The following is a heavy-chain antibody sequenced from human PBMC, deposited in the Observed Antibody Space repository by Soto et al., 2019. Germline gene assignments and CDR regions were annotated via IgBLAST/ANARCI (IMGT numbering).Heavy chain of an antibody. J-gene: IGHJ6*02. D-gene: IGHD6-19*01. V-gene: IGHV1-69*12. CDR3: ARPRIAVAGTSAGGYYYYGMDV. CDR2: ITPIFGTA. Sequence: QVQLVQSGAEVKKPGSSVKVSCKASGGTFRSYAISWVRQAPGQGLEWMGGITPIFGTANYAQKFQGRVTITADESTSTAYMELSSLRSEDTAVYYCARPRIAVAGTSAGGYYYYGMDVWGQGTTVTVSS. CDR1: GGTFRSYA.